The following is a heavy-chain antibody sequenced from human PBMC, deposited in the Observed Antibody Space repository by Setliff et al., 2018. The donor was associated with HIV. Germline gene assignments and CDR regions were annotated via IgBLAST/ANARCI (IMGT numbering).Heavy chain of an antibody. Sequence: GASVKVSCKASGYTFASYAMHWVRQAPGQRLEWMGWINAGNGNTKYSQKFQGRVTISRDTSASTVYMELNSLRSEDTAIYYCARDIGSVWHNWFDPWGQGTQVTVSS. CDR2: INAGNGNT. J-gene: IGHJ5*02. D-gene: IGHD6-19*01. V-gene: IGHV1-3*01. CDR3: ARDIGSVWHNWFDP. CDR1: GYTFASYA.